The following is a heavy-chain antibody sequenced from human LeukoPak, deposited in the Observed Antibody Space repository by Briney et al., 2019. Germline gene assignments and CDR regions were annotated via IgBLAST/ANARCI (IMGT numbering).Heavy chain of an antibody. CDR3: ARVSDTGYTYAYSYFFDF. V-gene: IGHV3-48*01. Sequence: GGSLRLSCEGVGLIFSKYSMIWVRQAPGKGREWISYISGTSRTTYFADSVKGRFSVSRDNDENLVYLQMNSLRAEDTAVYFCARVSDTGYTYAYSYFFDFWGQGTLVTVST. CDR2: ISGTSRTT. J-gene: IGHJ4*02. CDR1: GLIFSKYS. D-gene: IGHD5-18*01.